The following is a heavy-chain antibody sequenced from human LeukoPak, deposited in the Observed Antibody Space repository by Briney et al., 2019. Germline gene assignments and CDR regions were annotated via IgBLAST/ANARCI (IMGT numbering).Heavy chain of an antibody. CDR3: ARFHPRIAVAVHYYMDV. CDR2: IKQDGSEK. Sequence: GGSLRLSCAASGFTFSSYSMNWVRQAPGKGLEWVANIKQDGSEKYYVDSVKGRFTISRDNAKNSLYLQMNSLRAEDTAVYYCARFHPRIAVAVHYYMDVWGKGTTVTVSS. J-gene: IGHJ6*03. CDR1: GFTFSSYS. D-gene: IGHD6-19*01. V-gene: IGHV3-7*01.